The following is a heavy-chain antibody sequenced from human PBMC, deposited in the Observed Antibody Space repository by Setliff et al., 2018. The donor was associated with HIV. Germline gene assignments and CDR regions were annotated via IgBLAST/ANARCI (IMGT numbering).Heavy chain of an antibody. V-gene: IGHV5-51*01. CDR1: GYRFTNYW. J-gene: IGHJ6*03. CDR3: ARRPNRVLGCYYMDV. CDR2: IYPGDSDT. Sequence: GESLKISCKGSGYRFTNYWIAWVRQMPGKGLDWMGIIYPGDSDTRYSPTFQGQVTSSADKSMSTAYLQWNSLKASETAMYHCARRPNRVLGCYYMDVWGKGTTVTAP. D-gene: IGHD3-3*02.